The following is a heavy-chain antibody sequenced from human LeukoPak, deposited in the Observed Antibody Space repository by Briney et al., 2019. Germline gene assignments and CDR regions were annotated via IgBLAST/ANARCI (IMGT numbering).Heavy chain of an antibody. CDR1: GGSISSSSYY. D-gene: IGHD3-10*01. V-gene: IGHV4-39*01. CDR3: ARHGAARVITMVRGVISY. CDR2: IYYSGST. Sequence: PSETLSLTCTVSGGSISSSSYYWGWIRQPPGQGLEWIGSIYYSGSTYYNPSLKSRVTISVDTSKNQFSLKLSSVTAADTAVYYCARHGAARVITMVRGVISYWGQGTLVTVSS. J-gene: IGHJ4*02.